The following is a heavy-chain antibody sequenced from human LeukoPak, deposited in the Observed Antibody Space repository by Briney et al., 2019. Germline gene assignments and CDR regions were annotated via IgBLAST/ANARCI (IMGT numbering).Heavy chain of an antibody. D-gene: IGHD3-3*01. J-gene: IGHJ6*04. CDR3: ARAEMSLRSLDV. CDR1: GFTFSSHW. Sequence: GGSLRLSCAASGFTFSSHWMHWVRQAPGKGLVWVSRMNTDGSSTSYADSVKGRFTISRDNAKNTLYLQMNTLRTEDTAVYYCARAEMSLRSLDVWGKGTTVTVSS. CDR2: MNTDGSST. V-gene: IGHV3-74*01.